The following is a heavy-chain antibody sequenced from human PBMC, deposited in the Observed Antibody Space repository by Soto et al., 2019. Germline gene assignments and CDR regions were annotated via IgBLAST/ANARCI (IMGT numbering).Heavy chain of an antibody. D-gene: IGHD5-18*01. V-gene: IGHV1-2*02. CDR1: GYTFTGYY. Sequence: ASVKVSCKXSGYTFTGYYMHWVRQAPGQGLEWMGWINPNSGGTNYAQKFQGRVTMTRDTSISTAYMELSRLRSDDTAVYYCARDLRIQLWPEDFLYYYYGMDVWGQGTTVTVSS. CDR3: ARDLRIQLWPEDFLYYYYGMDV. J-gene: IGHJ6*02. CDR2: INPNSGGT.